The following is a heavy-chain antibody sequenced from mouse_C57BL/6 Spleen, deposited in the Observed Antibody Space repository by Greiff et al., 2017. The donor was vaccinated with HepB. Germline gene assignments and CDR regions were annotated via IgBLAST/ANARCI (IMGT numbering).Heavy chain of an antibody. D-gene: IGHD2-2*01. J-gene: IGHJ1*03. CDR1: GYTFTSYW. V-gene: IGHV1-59*01. CDR3: ARSDGYERGWYFDV. CDR2: IDPSDSYT. Sequence: QVQLKQPGAELVRPGTSVKLSCKASGYTFTSYWMHWVKQRPGQGLEWIGVIDPSDSYTNYNQKFKGKATLTVDTSSSTAYMQLSSLTSEDSAVYYCARSDGYERGWYFDVWGTGTTVTVSS.